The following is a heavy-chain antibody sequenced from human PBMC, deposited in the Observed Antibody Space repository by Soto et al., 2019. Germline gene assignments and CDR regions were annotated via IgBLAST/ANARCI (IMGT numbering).Heavy chain of an antibody. CDR2: ISGSGGST. Sequence: PGGSLRLSCAASGFTFSSYAMSWVRQAPGKGLEWVSAISGSGGSTYYADSVKGRFTISRDNSKNTLYLQMNSLRAEDTAVYYWAKFSSRSSNAIYWGHGTLVTVSS. D-gene: IGHD6-6*01. CDR1: GFTFSSYA. CDR3: AKFSSRSSNAIY. V-gene: IGHV3-23*01. J-gene: IGHJ4*01.